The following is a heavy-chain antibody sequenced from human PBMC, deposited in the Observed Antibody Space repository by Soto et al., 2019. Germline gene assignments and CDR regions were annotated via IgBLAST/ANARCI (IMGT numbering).Heavy chain of an antibody. V-gene: IGHV3-33*01. D-gene: IGHD6-19*01. Sequence: QVQLVESGGGVVQPGRSLRLSCAASGFTFSSYGMHWVRQAPGKGLEWGAVIWYDGSNKYYADSVKGRFTISRDNSKNPLYLQMNSLRAEDTAVYYCASGTAGREGIAVAGTVDSYYDGMDVWGQGTTVTVSS. CDR1: GFTFSSYG. CDR3: ASGTAGREGIAVAGTVDSYYDGMDV. J-gene: IGHJ6*02. CDR2: IWYDGSNK.